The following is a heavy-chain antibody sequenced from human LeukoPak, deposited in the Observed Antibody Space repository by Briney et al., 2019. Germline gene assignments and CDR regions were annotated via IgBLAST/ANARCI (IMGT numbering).Heavy chain of an antibody. D-gene: IGHD1-26*01. CDR2: IDKKDKGYATAT. V-gene: IGHV3-73*01. CDR1: GFTFSGSA. CDR3: TRDSGTYNRFDP. Sequence: PGGSLRLSCAASGFTFSGSAIHWVRQSSGKGLEWVGQIDKKDKGYATATAYAASVKGTFTISRDDSINTAYLQMKSLKTEDTALYYCTRDSGTYNRFDPWGQGTLVTVSS. J-gene: IGHJ5*02.